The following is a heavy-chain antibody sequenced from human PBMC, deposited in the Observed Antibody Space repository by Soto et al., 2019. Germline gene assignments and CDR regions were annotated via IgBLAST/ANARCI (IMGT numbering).Heavy chain of an antibody. V-gene: IGHV1-18*04. D-gene: IGHD4-17*01. CDR3: VIADYGDDAY. Sequence: QLQLVQSGAEAKKPGASVKVSCKASGYTFGTSTISWLRQAPGKGLEWMGWIKAYSGNTNYAPKRQGRVTMTTDPPTSTAYMELRSLTTDDKATYYCVIADYGDDAYWRQGTLVTVSS. CDR2: IKAYSGNT. J-gene: IGHJ4*02. CDR1: GYTFGTST.